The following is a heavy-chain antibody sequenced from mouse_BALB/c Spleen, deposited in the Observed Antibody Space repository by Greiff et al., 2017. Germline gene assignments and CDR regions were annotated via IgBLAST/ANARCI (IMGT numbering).Heavy chain of an antibody. D-gene: IGHD2-2*01. V-gene: IGHV1S135*01. J-gene: IGHJ4*01. CDR1: GYSFTDYN. Sequence: EVHLVESGPELVKPGASVKVSCKASGYSFTDYNMYWVKQSHGKSLEWIGYIDPYNGGTSYNQKFKGKATLTVDKSSSTAFMHLNSLTSEDSAVYYCARSPLGGYDSYAMDYWGQGTSVTVSS. CDR3: ARSPLGGYDSYAMDY. CDR2: IDPYNGGT.